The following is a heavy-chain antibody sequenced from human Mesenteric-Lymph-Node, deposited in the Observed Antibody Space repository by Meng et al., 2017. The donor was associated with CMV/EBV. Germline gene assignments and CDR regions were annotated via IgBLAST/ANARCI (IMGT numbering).Heavy chain of an antibody. V-gene: IGHV4-39*07. CDR3: ARMIFGVVSMDV. CDR1: GGSISSSSYY. J-gene: IGHJ6*02. Sequence: GSLRLSCTVSGGSISSSSYYWGWIRQPPGKGLEWIGSIYYSGSTYYNPSLKSRVTISVDTSKNQFSLKLSSVTAADTAVYYCARMIFGVVSMDVWGQGTTVTVSS. CDR2: IYYSGST. D-gene: IGHD3-3*01.